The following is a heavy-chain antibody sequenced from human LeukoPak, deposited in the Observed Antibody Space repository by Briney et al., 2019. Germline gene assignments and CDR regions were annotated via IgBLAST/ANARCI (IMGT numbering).Heavy chain of an antibody. D-gene: IGHD3-3*01. CDR1: GGSISSGSYY. V-gene: IGHV4-61*02. J-gene: IGHJ6*03. Sequence: SETLSLTCTVSGGSISSGSYYWSWIRQPAGKGLEWIGRIYTSGSTNYNPSLKSRVTISVDTSRNQFSLKLSSVTAADTAVYYCARVGGPDFWSGYYLYYYMDVWGKGTTVTVSS. CDR2: IYTSGST. CDR3: ARVGGPDFWSGYYLYYYMDV.